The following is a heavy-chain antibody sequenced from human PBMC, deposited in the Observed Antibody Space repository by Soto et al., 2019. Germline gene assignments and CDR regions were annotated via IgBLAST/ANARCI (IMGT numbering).Heavy chain of an antibody. D-gene: IGHD6-6*01. J-gene: IGHJ6*02. CDR2: ISAYNGNT. V-gene: IGHV1-18*01. CDR1: GYTFTSYG. CDR3: ARDPRMYSSSSAYYYYGMDV. Sequence: QVQLVQSGAEVKKPGASVKVSCKASGYTFTSYGISWVRQAPGQGLEWMGWISAYNGNTNYAQKLQGRVTMTTDTSTSTAYMELRSLSSDDTAVYYCARDPRMYSSSSAYYYYGMDVWGQGTTVTVSS.